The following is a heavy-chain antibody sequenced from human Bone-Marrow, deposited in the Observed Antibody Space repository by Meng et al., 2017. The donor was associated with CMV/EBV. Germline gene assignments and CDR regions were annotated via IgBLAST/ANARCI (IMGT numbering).Heavy chain of an antibody. V-gene: IGHV1-69*10. CDR3: ARDMGYYYDSSGSDLDYYYGMDV. CDR2: IIPILGVA. CDR1: GGTFSSYA. Sequence: SVKVSCKASGGTFSSYAISWVRQAPGQGLEWMGGIIPILGVANYAQKFQGRVTITADKSTSTAYMELSSLRSEDTAVYYCARDMGYYYDSSGSDLDYYYGMDVWGQGTTVTVSS. J-gene: IGHJ6*02. D-gene: IGHD3-22*01.